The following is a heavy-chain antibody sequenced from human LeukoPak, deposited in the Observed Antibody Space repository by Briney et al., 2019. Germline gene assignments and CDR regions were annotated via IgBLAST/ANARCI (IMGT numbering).Heavy chain of an antibody. Sequence: GGSLRLSCAASGFTVSSNYMSWVRQAPGKGLEWVSVIYSGGSTYCADSVKGRFTISRDNSKNTLYLQMNSLRAEDTAVYYCARESYDILTGYGIFDYWGQGTLVTVSS. CDR2: IYSGGST. CDR1: GFTVSSNY. J-gene: IGHJ4*02. D-gene: IGHD3-9*01. CDR3: ARESYDILTGYGIFDY. V-gene: IGHV3-53*01.